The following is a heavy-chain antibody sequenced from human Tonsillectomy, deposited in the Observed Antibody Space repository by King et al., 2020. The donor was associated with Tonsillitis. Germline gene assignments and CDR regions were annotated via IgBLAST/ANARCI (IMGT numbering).Heavy chain of an antibody. V-gene: IGHV1-8*01. CDR2: INPNTGNT. D-gene: IGHD6-6*01. CDR3: ARXLGXRVXGXXSXSXYXXXYYAMDV. Sequence: VQLVESGAEVGKPGASVKVSCKASGFSFTSYDINWVRQATGQGLEWMGWINPNTGNTGYAQKFHGRVTVTRNTSISTAXMELSSLRSDDTAVYYCARXLGXRVXGXXSXSXYXXXYYAMDVWGQXTXVTVSS. J-gene: IGHJ6*02. CDR1: GFSFTSYD.